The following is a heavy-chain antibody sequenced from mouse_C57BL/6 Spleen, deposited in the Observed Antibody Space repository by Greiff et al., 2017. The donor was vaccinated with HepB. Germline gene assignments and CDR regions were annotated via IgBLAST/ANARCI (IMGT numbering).Heavy chain of an antibody. J-gene: IGHJ4*01. V-gene: IGHV1-55*01. Sequence: QVQLQQPGAELVKPGASAKMSCKASGYTFTSYWITWVKQRPGQGLEWIGDIYPGSGSTNYNEKFKSKATLTVDTSSSTAYMQLSSLTSEDSAVYYCARSLHYDYLYYAMDYWGQGTSVTVSS. CDR3: ARSLHYDYLYYAMDY. CDR1: GYTFTSYW. CDR2: IYPGSGST. D-gene: IGHD2-4*01.